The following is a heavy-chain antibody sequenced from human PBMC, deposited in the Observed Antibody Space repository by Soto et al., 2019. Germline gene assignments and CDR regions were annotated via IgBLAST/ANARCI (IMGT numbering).Heavy chain of an antibody. J-gene: IGHJ4*02. CDR1: GFTFSSGA. V-gene: IGHV3-23*01. CDR3: AKRSIYGGPDY. Sequence: GSLRLSCAASGFTFSSGAMSWVRQAPGKGLEWVSAISGNGGNTYYADSVKGRFTISRDNSKNTLYLQMNSLRAKDTAVYYCAKRSIYGGPDYWGQGTLVTVSS. CDR2: ISGNGGNT. D-gene: IGHD4-17*01.